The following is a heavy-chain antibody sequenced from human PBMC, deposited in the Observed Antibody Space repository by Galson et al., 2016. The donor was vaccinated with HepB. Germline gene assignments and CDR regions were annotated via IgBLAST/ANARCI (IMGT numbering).Heavy chain of an antibody. J-gene: IGHJ2*01. CDR3: ARDVNGYFDL. CDR2: IYSVGTK. Sequence: LRLSCAASGFTFRMYSIHWIRQAPGKGLEWVSLIYSVGTKDYADSVKGRFTISKDNSNNTLYLQMSRLKVEDTAVYYCARDVNGYFDLWGRGTLVTVSS. V-gene: IGHV3-66*01. CDR1: GFTFRMYS.